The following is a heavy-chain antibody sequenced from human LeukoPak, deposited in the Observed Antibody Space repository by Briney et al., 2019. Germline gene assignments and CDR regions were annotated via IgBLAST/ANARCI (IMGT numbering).Heavy chain of an antibody. Sequence: PGGSLRLSCAASGFTFSCYSMNWVRQAPGKGLEWVAYICSSSSTIYYADSVKGRFTISRDNAKNTLYLQMNSLRAEDTAVYYCAREGIVVVPAAPDYWGQGTLVTVSS. D-gene: IGHD2-2*01. V-gene: IGHV3-48*04. J-gene: IGHJ4*02. CDR2: ICSSSSTI. CDR3: AREGIVVVPAAPDY. CDR1: GFTFSCYS.